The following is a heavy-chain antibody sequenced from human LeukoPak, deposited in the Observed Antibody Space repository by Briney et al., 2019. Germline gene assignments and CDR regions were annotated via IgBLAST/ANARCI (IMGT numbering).Heavy chain of an antibody. CDR3: ARSYYYYGMDV. Sequence: GGSLRLSCAASGFTFSSYEMNWVRRAPGKGPEWVSYISSSGSTIYYADSVKGRFTIYRDNAKNSLYLQMNSLRAEDTAVYYCARSYYYYGMDVWGKGTTVTVSS. CDR2: ISSSGSTI. J-gene: IGHJ6*04. V-gene: IGHV3-48*03. CDR1: GFTFSSYE.